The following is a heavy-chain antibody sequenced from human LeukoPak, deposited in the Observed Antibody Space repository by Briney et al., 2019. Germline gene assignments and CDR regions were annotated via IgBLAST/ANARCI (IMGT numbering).Heavy chain of an antibody. CDR3: IRGRVHLDY. CDR1: GFTFSNAW. J-gene: IGHJ4*02. Sequence: PGGSLRLSCAASGFTFSNAWMSWVRQAPGKGLEWVGFIRSKAYGGTIEYAASVKGRFTISRDDSKSSAYLQMNSLKTEDTAVYYCIRGRVHLDYWGQGTLVTVSS. V-gene: IGHV3-49*04. CDR2: IRSKAYGGTI.